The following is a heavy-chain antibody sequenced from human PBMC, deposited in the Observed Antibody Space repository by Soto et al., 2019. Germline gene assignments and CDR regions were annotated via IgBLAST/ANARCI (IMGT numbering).Heavy chain of an antibody. CDR1: GDSVSSNSAA. CDR3: AGMQDGALAY. Sequence: PSQTLSLTCAISGDSVSSNSAAWNWIRQSPSRGLEWLGRTYYRSKWYNEYAVSVKSRITIKPGTSKNQFSLQLNSVIPEDTAVYYCAGMQDGALAYWGQGTLVTVSS. CDR2: TYYRSKWYN. J-gene: IGHJ4*02. V-gene: IGHV6-1*01. D-gene: IGHD1-26*01.